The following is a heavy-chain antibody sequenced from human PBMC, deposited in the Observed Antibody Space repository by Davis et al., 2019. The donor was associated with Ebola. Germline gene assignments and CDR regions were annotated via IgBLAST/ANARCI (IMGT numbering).Heavy chain of an antibody. D-gene: IGHD1-26*01. CDR2: ISYDGSNK. CDR1: GFTFSNYA. Sequence: PGGSLRLSCVASGFTFSNYAMSWVRQAPGKGLEWVAVISYDGSNKYYADSVKGRFTISRDNSKNTLYLQMNSLRAEDTAVYYCARDAVGATTDYWGQGTLVTVSS. J-gene: IGHJ4*02. V-gene: IGHV3-30*03. CDR3: ARDAVGATTDY.